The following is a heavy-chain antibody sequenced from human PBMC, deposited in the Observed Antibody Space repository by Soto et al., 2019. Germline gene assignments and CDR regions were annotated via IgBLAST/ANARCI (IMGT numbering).Heavy chain of an antibody. J-gene: IGHJ6*02. CDR1: GGTFSSYA. Sequence: ASVKVSCKASGGTFSSYAISCVRQAPGQGLEWMGGIIPIFGTANYAQKFQGRVTITADESTSTAYMELSSLRSEDTAVYYCVKGQARELNYYYGMDIWGQGTKVTSP. CDR3: VKGQARELNYYYGMDI. D-gene: IGHD3-10*01. CDR2: IIPIFGTA. V-gene: IGHV1-69*13.